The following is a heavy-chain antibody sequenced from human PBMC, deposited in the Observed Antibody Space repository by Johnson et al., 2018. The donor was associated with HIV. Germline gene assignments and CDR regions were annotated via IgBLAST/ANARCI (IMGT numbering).Heavy chain of an antibody. CDR2: ISSDGTDT. Sequence: VQLVESGGGVVQPGGSLRLSCAASGFTFSSYGMHWVRQAPGQGLVWVSRISSDGTDTYYADSVKGRFTISRDNAKNTMFVQMNSRRVEDTAVYYCARSGPNWAFDFWGQGTMVTVSS. J-gene: IGHJ3*01. V-gene: IGHV3-74*02. CDR3: ARSGPNWAFDF. D-gene: IGHD1-1*01. CDR1: GFTFSSYG.